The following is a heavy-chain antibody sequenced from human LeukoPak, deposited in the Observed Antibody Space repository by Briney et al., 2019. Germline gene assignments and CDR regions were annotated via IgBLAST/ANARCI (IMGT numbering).Heavy chain of an antibody. D-gene: IGHD6-19*01. Sequence: PSETLSLTCTVSGGSISSYYWSWIRQPPGKGREWIGYIYYSGSTNYNPSLKSRVTISVDTSKNQFSLKLSSVTAADTAVYYCARGPGTVAGTKDAFDIWGQGTMVTVSS. CDR3: ARGPGTVAGTKDAFDI. CDR1: GGSISSYY. V-gene: IGHV4-59*01. J-gene: IGHJ3*02. CDR2: IYYSGST.